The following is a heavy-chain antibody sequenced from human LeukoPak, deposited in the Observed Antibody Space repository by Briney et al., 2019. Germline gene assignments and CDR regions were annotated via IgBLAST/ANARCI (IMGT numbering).Heavy chain of an antibody. D-gene: IGHD5-24*01. CDR3: ARHGRWLQGDLDY. Sequence: PSETPSLTCTVSGGSISSYYGSWIRQPPGKGLEWIGYIYYSGSTNYNPSLKSRGTIPVDTSKNQFSLKLSSVTAADTAVYYCARHGRWLQGDLDYWGQGTLVTVSS. CDR2: IYYSGST. CDR1: GGSISSYY. J-gene: IGHJ4*02. V-gene: IGHV4-59*08.